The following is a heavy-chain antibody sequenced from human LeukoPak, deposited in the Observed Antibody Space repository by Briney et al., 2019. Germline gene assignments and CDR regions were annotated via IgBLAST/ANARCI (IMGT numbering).Heavy chain of an antibody. CDR3: VRGIPLFDY. Sequence: ASVKLSFTASGYRFTIYYMHWVRQAPGQGLEWMGIINPSGDSPTYAQKFQGRVTMTGDTSTTTVYMELSSLRSEDTAVYYCVRGIPLFDYWGQGTLVTVSS. J-gene: IGHJ4*02. CDR2: INPSGDSP. V-gene: IGHV1-46*01. CDR1: GYRFTIYY.